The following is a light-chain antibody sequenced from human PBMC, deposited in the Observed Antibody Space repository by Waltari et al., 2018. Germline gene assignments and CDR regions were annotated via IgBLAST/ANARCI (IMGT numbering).Light chain of an antibody. V-gene: IGKV3-20*01. CDR1: QRVTRA. CDR2: GAS. Sequence: EIVLTQSPGTLSLSPGESATLSCRTSQRVTRALACYQQKPGQAPRLLIYGASNRATGIPDRFSGSGSGTDFSLTISSLEPEDFAVYYCQHYLRLPVTFGQGTKVEVK. CDR3: QHYLRLPVT. J-gene: IGKJ1*01.